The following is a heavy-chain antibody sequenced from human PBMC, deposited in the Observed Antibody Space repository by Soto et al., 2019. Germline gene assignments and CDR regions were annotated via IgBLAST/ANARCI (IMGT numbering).Heavy chain of an antibody. D-gene: IGHD1-26*01. CDR1: GFTFSSYG. CDR2: VRSDGSNK. V-gene: IGHV3-33*01. J-gene: IGHJ4*02. CDR3: ARDPFSRIVGSTDFDY. Sequence: GGSLRLSCAASGFTFSSYGIHWVRQAPGKGLEWVAVVRSDGSNKYYADSVKGRFTISSDNSKNTLYLQMKSLRAEDTALYYCARDPFSRIVGSTDFDYWGQGTLVTVSS.